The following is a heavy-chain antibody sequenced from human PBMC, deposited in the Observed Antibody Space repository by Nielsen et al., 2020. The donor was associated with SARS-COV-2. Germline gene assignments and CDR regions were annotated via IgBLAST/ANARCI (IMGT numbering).Heavy chain of an antibody. Sequence: GALKISCAASGFTVSSNYMSWVRQAPGKGLEWVSVIYSGGSTYYADSVKGRFTISRDNAKNSLYLQMNSLRAEDTAVYYCARDYTGHYYYGMDVWGQGTTVTVSS. CDR1: GFTVSSNY. CDR2: IYSGGST. D-gene: IGHD2-2*02. V-gene: IGHV3-53*01. CDR3: ARDYTGHYYYGMDV. J-gene: IGHJ6*02.